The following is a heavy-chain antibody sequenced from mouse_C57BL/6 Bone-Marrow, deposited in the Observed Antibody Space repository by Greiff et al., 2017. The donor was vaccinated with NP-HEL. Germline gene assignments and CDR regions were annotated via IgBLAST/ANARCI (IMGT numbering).Heavy chain of an antibody. J-gene: IGHJ1*03. Sequence: EVKLVESGGGLVQPKGSLKLSCAASGFSFNTYAMNWVRQAPGKGLEWVARIRSKSNNYATYYADSVKDRFTISRDDSESMLYLQMNNLKTEDTAMYYCVRHGALYGSWYFDVWGTGTTVTVSS. CDR1: GFSFNTYA. V-gene: IGHV10-1*01. D-gene: IGHD1-1*01. CDR3: VRHGALYGSWYFDV. CDR2: IRSKSNNYAT.